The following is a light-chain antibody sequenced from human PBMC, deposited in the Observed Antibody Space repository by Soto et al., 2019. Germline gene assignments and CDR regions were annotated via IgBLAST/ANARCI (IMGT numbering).Light chain of an antibody. CDR1: SSNVGNNI. CDR2: AND. J-gene: IGLJ3*02. V-gene: IGLV1-51*01. Sequence: QSVLTQPPSVSAAPGQKVTISCSGSSSNVGNNIVSWYQQLPGAVPKLLIYANDKRPSGIPDRFSGSKSGTSTTLGITGLQTGDEDDYYCATGDTSLSAVVFGGGTKVTVL. CDR3: ATGDTSLSAVV.